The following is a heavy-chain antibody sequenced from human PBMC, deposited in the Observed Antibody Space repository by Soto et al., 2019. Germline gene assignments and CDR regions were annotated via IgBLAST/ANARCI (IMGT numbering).Heavy chain of an antibody. V-gene: IGHV1-3*01. J-gene: IGHJ4*02. CDR3: ARDRKSVYDYVWGSYLDY. CDR1: GYTFTSYA. Sequence: ASVKVSCKASGYTFTSYAMHWVRQAPGQRLEWMGWIKAGNGNTKYSQKFQGRVTITRDTSASTAYMELSSLIFEDTAVYYFARDRKSVYDYVWGSYLDYWGQGTLVTVSS. CDR2: IKAGNGNT. D-gene: IGHD3-16*02.